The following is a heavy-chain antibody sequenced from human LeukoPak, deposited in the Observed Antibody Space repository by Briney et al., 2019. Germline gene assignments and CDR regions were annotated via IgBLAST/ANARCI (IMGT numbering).Heavy chain of an antibody. CDR2: INHSGST. D-gene: IGHD6-6*01. CDR1: GGSFSGYY. Sequence: PSETLSLTCAVYGGSFSGYYWSWIRQPPGKGLEWIGEINHSGSTNYNPSLKSRVTISVDTSKNQFSLKLSSVTAADTAVYYCAKPSIAARPLNWFDPWGQGTLVTVSS. V-gene: IGHV4-34*01. J-gene: IGHJ5*02. CDR3: AKPSIAARPLNWFDP.